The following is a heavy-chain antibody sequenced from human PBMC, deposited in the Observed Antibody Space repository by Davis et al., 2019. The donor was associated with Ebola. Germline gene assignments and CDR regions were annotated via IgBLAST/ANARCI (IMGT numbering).Heavy chain of an antibody. CDR2: ISSSGGNS. CDR1: GFTFRNYV. D-gene: IGHD1-26*01. Sequence: GGSLRLSCAVSGFTFRNYVMSWVRQAPGKGLEWVSSISSSGGNSYYADSVKGRFRITRDNPTKTLYLELTSLRAEDTAIYYCAKGVGEGAMDFWGQGTLVTVSS. V-gene: IGHV3-23*01. CDR3: AKGVGEGAMDF. J-gene: IGHJ4*02.